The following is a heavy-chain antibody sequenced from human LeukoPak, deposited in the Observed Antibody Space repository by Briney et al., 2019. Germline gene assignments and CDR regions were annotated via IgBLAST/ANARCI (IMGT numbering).Heavy chain of an antibody. V-gene: IGHV3-11*01. CDR1: GFTFSDYY. CDR2: SSSSGSTI. D-gene: IGHD4-17*01. CDR3: ARAQGAMTTGRAFDI. Sequence: PGVSLRLSCAASGFTFSDYYMSWIRQAPGKGLEGVSYSSSSGSTIYYADSVKGRFTIFRDNAKNSLHLQMNSLRAEDTAVYYCARAQGAMTTGRAFDIWGQGTMVTVSS. J-gene: IGHJ3*02.